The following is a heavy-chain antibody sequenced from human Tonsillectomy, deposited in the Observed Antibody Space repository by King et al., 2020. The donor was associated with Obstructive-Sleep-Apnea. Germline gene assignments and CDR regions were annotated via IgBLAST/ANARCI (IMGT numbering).Heavy chain of an antibody. Sequence: VQLVESGGGVVQPGRSLRLSCAASGFTFSSYGMHWVRQAPGQGLEWVAVIWYDGSNKYYADSVKGRFTISRDNSKNTRYLQMNSLRAEDTAVYYCARDYSSSAYFDYWGQGTLVTVSS. V-gene: IGHV3-33*01. D-gene: IGHD6-13*01. CDR3: ARDYSSSAYFDY. CDR2: IWYDGSNK. CDR1: GFTFSSYG. J-gene: IGHJ4*02.